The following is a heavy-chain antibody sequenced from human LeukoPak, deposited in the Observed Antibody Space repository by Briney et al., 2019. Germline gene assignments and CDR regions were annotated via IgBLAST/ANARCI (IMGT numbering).Heavy chain of an antibody. Sequence: SETLSLTCSVYGGSLNGYYWSWIRQPPGKGLEWIGGINHSGTTNYNPSLKSRVTMSLDTSKNQFSLRLNSVTAADMAVYYCARVPLRFLEPFDPWGQGTLVTVSS. CDR3: ARVPLRFLEPFDP. D-gene: IGHD3-3*01. V-gene: IGHV4-34*01. CDR1: GGSLNGYY. CDR2: INHSGTT. J-gene: IGHJ5*02.